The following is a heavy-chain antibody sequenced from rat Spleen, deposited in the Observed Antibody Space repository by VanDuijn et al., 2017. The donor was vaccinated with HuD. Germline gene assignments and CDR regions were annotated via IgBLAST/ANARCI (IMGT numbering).Heavy chain of an antibody. J-gene: IGHJ2*01. CDR1: GYTITSGHD. V-gene: IGHV3-4*01. D-gene: IGHD1-11*01. CDR3: ARPANFGGGYYFDY. CDR2: ISYSGST. Sequence: EIQLQESGPGLVKPSHSLSLTCSVTGYTITSGHDWSWIRKFPGNKMEWLGHISYSGSTNYNPSLRGRIYSTRDTSKNQFFLQLNSVTTEDTATYYCARPANFGGGYYFDYWGQGVMVTVSS.